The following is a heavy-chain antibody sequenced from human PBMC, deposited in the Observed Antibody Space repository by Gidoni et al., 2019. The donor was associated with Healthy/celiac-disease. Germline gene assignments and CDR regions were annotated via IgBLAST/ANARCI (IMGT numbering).Heavy chain of an antibody. CDR1: GFTFSSYG. Sequence: QVQLVESGGGVVQPGRSLRLSCAASGFTFSSYGMHWVRQAPGKGLEWMAVISYDGSNKYYADSVKGRFTISRDNSKNTLYLQMNSLRAEDTAVYYCAVPQDSSGYYPLDYWGQGTLVTVSS. J-gene: IGHJ4*02. CDR3: AVPQDSSGYYPLDY. V-gene: IGHV3-30*03. D-gene: IGHD3-22*01. CDR2: ISYDGSNK.